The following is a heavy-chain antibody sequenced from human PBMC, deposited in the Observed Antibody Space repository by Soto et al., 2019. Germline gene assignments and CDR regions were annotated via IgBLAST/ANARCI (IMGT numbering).Heavy chain of an antibody. Sequence: GGSLRLSCAASGFTFSSYGMHWVRQAPGKGLEWVAVISYDGSNKYYADSVKGRFTISRDNSKNTLYLQMKSLRAEDTAVYYCAKDHLGELNYWGQGTLVTVSS. CDR2: ISYDGSNK. D-gene: IGHD3-16*01. V-gene: IGHV3-30*18. CDR3: AKDHLGELNY. CDR1: GFTFSSYG. J-gene: IGHJ4*02.